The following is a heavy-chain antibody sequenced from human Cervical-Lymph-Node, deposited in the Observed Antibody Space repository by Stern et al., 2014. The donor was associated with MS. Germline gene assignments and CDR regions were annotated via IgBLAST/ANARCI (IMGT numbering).Heavy chain of an antibody. CDR1: GDTFDSYG. Sequence: QVQLVQSGPEVQKPGSSVKVSCKAAGDTFDSYGISWVRQAPGKGLEWMGGLFPFFGTPIYAQKFQGRVTMTADESTTTAYMDLTSLSVEDTAVYYCATSTYGLVHWGQGTLVTVSS. CDR2: LFPFFGTP. V-gene: IGHV1-69*01. D-gene: IGHD3-10*01. CDR3: ATSTYGLVH. J-gene: IGHJ4*02.